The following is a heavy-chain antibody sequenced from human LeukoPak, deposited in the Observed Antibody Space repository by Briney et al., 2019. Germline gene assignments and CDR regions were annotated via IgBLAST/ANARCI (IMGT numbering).Heavy chain of an antibody. Sequence: ASVKVSCEASGYTFTSYGISWVRQAPGQGLEWMGWISAYNGNANYAQKFQGRVTITADKSTSTAYMELSSLRSEDTAVYYCAAQSWGGEGVDYWGQGTLVTVSS. D-gene: IGHD3-16*01. V-gene: IGHV1-18*01. J-gene: IGHJ4*02. CDR2: ISAYNGNA. CDR1: GYTFTSYG. CDR3: AAQSWGGEGVDY.